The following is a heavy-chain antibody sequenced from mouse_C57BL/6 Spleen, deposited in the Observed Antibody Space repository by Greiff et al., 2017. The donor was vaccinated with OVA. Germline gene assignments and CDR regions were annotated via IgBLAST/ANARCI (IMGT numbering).Heavy chain of an antibody. J-gene: IGHJ4*01. V-gene: IGHV1-83*01. CDR1: YTFTDYYM. CDR2: YPGSGNTY. CDR3: RGPSYYYGSSYAMDY. D-gene: IGHD1-1*01. Sequence: VQLQQSGPELVKPGASVKMSCKASGYTFTDYYMHWVKQTPGKGLEWIGEIYPGSGNTYYNEKFKGKATLTADTSSSTAYMQLSSLTSEDSAVYFCARGPSYYYGSSYAMDYWGQGTSVTVSS.